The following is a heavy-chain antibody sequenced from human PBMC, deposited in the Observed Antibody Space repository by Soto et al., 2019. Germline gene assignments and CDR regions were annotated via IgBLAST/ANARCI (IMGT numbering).Heavy chain of an antibody. V-gene: IGHV4-59*01. CDR3: ARWSLAVDY. J-gene: IGHJ4*02. CDR2: IYYSGST. CDR1: GGHISSYY. Sequence: SETLSLTCTVSGGHISSYYWSWIRQPPGKGLEWIGYIYYSGSTNYNPSLKSRVTISVDTSKNQFPLKLSSVTAADTAVYYCARWSLAVDYWGQGTLVTVSS. D-gene: IGHD2-21*02.